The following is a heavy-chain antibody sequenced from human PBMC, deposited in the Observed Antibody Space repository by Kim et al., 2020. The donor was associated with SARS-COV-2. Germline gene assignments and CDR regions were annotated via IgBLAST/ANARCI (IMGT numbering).Heavy chain of an antibody. CDR3: ARDWGNWFDP. J-gene: IGHJ5*02. V-gene: IGHV1-18*01. Sequence: NTNYAQKLQGRVTMTTDTSTSTAYMELRSLRSDDTAVYYCARDWGNWFDPWGQGTLVTVSS. CDR2: NT. D-gene: IGHD3-16*01.